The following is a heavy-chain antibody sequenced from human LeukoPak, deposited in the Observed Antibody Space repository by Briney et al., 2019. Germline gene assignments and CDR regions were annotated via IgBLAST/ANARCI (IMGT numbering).Heavy chain of an antibody. V-gene: IGHV3-23*01. CDR2: SGSGGST. J-gene: IGHJ4*02. Sequence: QPGGSLRLSCAASGFTFSDTWMHWVRQAPGKGLEWVSASGSGGSTYYADSVKGRFTISSDNSKNTLYLQMNSLRAEDTAVYYCAKRGAEVGATVAPGDYWGQGTLVTVSS. CDR1: GFTFSDTW. CDR3: AKRGAEVGATVAPGDY. D-gene: IGHD1-26*01.